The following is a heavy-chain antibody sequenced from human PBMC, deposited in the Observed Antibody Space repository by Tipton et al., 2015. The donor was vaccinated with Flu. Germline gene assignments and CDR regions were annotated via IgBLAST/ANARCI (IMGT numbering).Heavy chain of an antibody. CDR3: ARAAAGNSDMDV. Sequence: SGFTFSNSGMHWVRQAPGTGLEWVALIWYDGSNKYYADSVKGRFTVSRDNSKNTLYLQMNSLRAEDTAVYYCARAAAGNSDMDVWGQGTTVTVSS. V-gene: IGHV3-33*01. CDR2: IWYDGSNK. D-gene: IGHD6-13*01. J-gene: IGHJ6*02. CDR1: GFTFSNSG.